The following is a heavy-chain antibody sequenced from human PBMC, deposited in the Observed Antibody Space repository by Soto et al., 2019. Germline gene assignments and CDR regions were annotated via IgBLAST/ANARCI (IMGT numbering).Heavy chain of an antibody. CDR3: ARDEDSSGWPAVVDYYYGMDV. J-gene: IGHJ6*02. V-gene: IGHV1-69*04. CDR2: IIPILGTA. Sequence: SVKVSCKASGGTFSSYAISWVRQAPGQGLEWMGRIIPILGTANYAQKFQGRVTITADKSTSTAYMELSSLRSEDTAVYYCARDEDSSGWPAVVDYYYGMDVWGQGTTVTVSS. CDR1: GGTFSSYA. D-gene: IGHD6-25*01.